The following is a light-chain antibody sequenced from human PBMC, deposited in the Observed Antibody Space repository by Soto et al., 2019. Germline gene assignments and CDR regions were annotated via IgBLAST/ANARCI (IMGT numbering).Light chain of an antibody. CDR1: KSFSSSH. CDR2: GTS. V-gene: IGKV3D-20*02. Sequence: EIVLTQSPGTLSLSPGERATLSCRASKSFSSSHLAWYQQKPGQAPRLVIHGTSSRATGIPDRFSGSGSGTDFTLTISRLEPEDFAVYYCQQRSNWPITFGQGTRLEIK. J-gene: IGKJ5*01. CDR3: QQRSNWPIT.